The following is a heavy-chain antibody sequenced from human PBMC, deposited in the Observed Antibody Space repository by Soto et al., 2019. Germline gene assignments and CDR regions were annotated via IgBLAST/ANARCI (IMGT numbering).Heavy chain of an antibody. Sequence: EVQVVESGGGLVQPGGSLRLSRVASGFTFSTYWMHWVRQAPGKGLVWVSRIKFDGSTTSYADSVKGRFTISRDNAKNTVYLQMNSLRAEDTGVYYCARGIRNYYGVDVWGQGTTVTVSS. V-gene: IGHV3-74*01. CDR1: GFTFSTYW. J-gene: IGHJ6*02. CDR3: ARGIRNYYGVDV. D-gene: IGHD5-18*01. CDR2: IKFDGSTT.